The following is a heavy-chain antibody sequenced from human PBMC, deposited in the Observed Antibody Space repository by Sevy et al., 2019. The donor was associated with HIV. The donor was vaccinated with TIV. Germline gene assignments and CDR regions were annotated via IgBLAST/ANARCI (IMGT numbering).Heavy chain of an antibody. Sequence: GGSLRLSCAASGFTFSSYDMHWVRQAPGKGLEWVAGISYDGSKKYYADFVKGRFTVSRDNSKKMWFLEMSGLRTEDTAVFYCARDQHDYGGNVRTGWFDPWGQGTLVTVSS. CDR2: ISYDGSKK. CDR1: GFTFSSYD. V-gene: IGHV3-30-3*01. CDR3: ARDQHDYGGNVRTGWFDP. D-gene: IGHD4-17*01. J-gene: IGHJ5*02.